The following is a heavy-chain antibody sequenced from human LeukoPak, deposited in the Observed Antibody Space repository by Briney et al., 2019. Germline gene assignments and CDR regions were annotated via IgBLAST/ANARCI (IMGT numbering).Heavy chain of an antibody. CDR3: AKVSIAARPDYYYYYMDV. D-gene: IGHD6-6*01. J-gene: IGHJ6*03. V-gene: IGHV3-30*02. CDR1: GFTFSSYG. CDR2: IRYDGSNK. Sequence: GGSLRLSCAASGFTFSSYGMHWVHQAPGKGLEWVAFIRYDGSNKYFADSVKGRFTISRDNSKNTLYLQMNSLRAEDTAVYYCAKVSIAARPDYYYYYMDVWGKGTTVTVSS.